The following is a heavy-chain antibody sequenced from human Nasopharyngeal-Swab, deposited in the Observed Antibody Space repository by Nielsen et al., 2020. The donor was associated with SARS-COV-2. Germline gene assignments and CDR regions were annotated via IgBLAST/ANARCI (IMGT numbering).Heavy chain of an antibody. D-gene: IGHD3-22*01. J-gene: IGHJ5*02. V-gene: IGHV3-33*01. CDR3: ARGGYYDNWFDP. Sequence: GESLKISCAASGFTFSSYGMHWVRQAPGKGLEWVAVIWYDGSNKYYADSVKGRFTISRDNAKNSLYLQMNSLRGEDTAVYYCARGGYYDNWFDPWGQGTLVTVSS. CDR1: GFTFSSYG. CDR2: IWYDGSNK.